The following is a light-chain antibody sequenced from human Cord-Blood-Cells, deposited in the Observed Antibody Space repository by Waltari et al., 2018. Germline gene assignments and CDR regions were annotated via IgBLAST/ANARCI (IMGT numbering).Light chain of an antibody. CDR1: SSDVGGYNY. V-gene: IGLV2-14*01. CDR3: SSYTSSSTLV. CDR2: DVS. J-gene: IGLJ2*01. Sequence: QSALTQPASVSGSPGQSITIHCTGTSSDVGGYNYFSWYQQPPGKAPKRMIYDVSNRPSGVSNRSSGSKSGNTASLTISGLQAEDEADYYCSSYTSSSTLVFGGGTKLTVL.